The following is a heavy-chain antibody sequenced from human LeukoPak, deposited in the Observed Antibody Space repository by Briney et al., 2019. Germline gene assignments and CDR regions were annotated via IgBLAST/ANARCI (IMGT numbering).Heavy chain of an antibody. Sequence: SETLSLTCSVSDDSITMYYWAWIRQPPGKGLEWIGYVDHTGSTNFNPSLNGRVSISRDTTNNLFSLRLRSVTAADTAVYFCARGRVSSSTWYSTYYYYFYMDVWGKGTTVTVSS. CDR3: ARGRVSSSTWYSTYYYYFYMDV. J-gene: IGHJ6*03. CDR2: VDHTGST. CDR1: DDSITMYY. D-gene: IGHD1-1*01. V-gene: IGHV4-59*01.